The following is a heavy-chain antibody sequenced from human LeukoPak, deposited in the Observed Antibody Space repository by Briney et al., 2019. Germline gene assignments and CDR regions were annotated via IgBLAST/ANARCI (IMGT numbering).Heavy chain of an antibody. Sequence: SETLSLTCSVSDGSITIDSYYWGWVRQPPGKGLEWIGSIYYSGSTYYTPPLKSRAFISVDTSQNHFSLSLRSVTAADTAVYYCTRVYNPDYYYYMDVWGKGTTVTISS. V-gene: IGHV4-39*07. CDR2: IYYSGST. D-gene: IGHD1-14*01. CDR1: DGSITIDSYY. J-gene: IGHJ6*03. CDR3: TRVYNPDYYYYMDV.